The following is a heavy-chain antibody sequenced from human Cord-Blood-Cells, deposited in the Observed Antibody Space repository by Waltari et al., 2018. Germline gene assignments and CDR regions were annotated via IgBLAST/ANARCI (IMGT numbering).Heavy chain of an antibody. Sequence: QVQLQQWGAGLLKPSETLSLTCAVYGGSFSGYYWSWIRQPPGKGLEWIGEINHSGSTNYNPSRKSRVTISVDTSKNQFSLKLSSVTAADTAVYYCARISVDIVATNDYWGQGTLVTVSS. CDR3: ARISVDIVATNDY. D-gene: IGHD5-12*01. V-gene: IGHV4-34*01. CDR1: GGSFSGYY. CDR2: INHSGST. J-gene: IGHJ4*02.